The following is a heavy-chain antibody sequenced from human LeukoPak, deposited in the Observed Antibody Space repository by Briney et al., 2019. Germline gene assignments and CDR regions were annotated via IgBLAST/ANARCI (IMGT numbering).Heavy chain of an antibody. Sequence: GGSLRLSCAVSGFTFEDYAMTWVRQVPGKGLEWVSDINWNGGSAGYADSVQGRFIISRDNVKNSLYLQMNSLRAEDTALYYCASGSRGGTTFDYWGQGTLVTVSS. CDR3: ASGSRGGTTFDY. D-gene: IGHD1-1*01. V-gene: IGHV3-20*04. CDR1: GFTFEDYA. CDR2: INWNGGSA. J-gene: IGHJ4*02.